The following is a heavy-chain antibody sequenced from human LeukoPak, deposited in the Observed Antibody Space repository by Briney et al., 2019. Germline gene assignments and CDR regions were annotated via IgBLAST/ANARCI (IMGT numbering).Heavy chain of an antibody. CDR2: IIPILGIA. J-gene: IGHJ4*02. Sequence: VASVKVSCKASGGTFSSYAISWVRQAPGQGLEWMGRIIPILGIANYAQKFQGRVTITADKSTSTAYMELSSLRSEDTAVYYCARDMDYYVRGFFDYWGQGTLVTVSS. CDR3: ARDMDYYVRGFFDY. CDR1: GGTFSSYA. V-gene: IGHV1-69*04. D-gene: IGHD3-10*02.